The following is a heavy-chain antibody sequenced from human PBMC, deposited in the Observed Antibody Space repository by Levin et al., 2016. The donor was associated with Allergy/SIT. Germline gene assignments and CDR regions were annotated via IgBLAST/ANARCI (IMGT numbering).Heavy chain of an antibody. V-gene: IGHV1-69*01. J-gene: IGHJ6*02. Sequence: WVRQAPGQGLEWMGGIIPIFGTANYAQKFQGRVTITADESTSTAYMELSSLRSEDTAVYYCARGSVDIVATIGLDYYYGMDVWGQGTTVTVSS. D-gene: IGHD5-12*01. CDR2: IIPIFGTA. CDR3: ARGSVDIVATIGLDYYYGMDV.